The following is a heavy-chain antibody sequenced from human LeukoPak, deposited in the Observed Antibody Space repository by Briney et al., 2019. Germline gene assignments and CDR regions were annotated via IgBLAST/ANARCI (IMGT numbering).Heavy chain of an antibody. CDR2: IYPGDSDT. CDR1: GYSFTTYW. CDR3: AASIGTAAGTLDY. Sequence: GESLKISCMASGYSFTTYWIGWVRQMHGKGLEWIGIIYPGDSDTRYSPSFQGQVTISADKSISTAYLQWSSLKASDTAKYYCAASIGTAAGTLDYWGQGTLVTVSS. V-gene: IGHV5-51*01. J-gene: IGHJ4*02. D-gene: IGHD6-13*01.